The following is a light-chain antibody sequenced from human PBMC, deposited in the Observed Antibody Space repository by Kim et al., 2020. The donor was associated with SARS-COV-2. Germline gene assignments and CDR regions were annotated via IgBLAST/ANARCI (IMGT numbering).Light chain of an antibody. J-gene: IGLJ3*02. CDR2: DVS. CDR3: CSYAGTYIFV. V-gene: IGLV2-11*01. Sequence: SVTISCTGTSNEVGNDDYVSCYQHHPGKAPKLIISDVSERPSGVPDRFSALKSGNTASLTISGLQAEDEADYYCCSYAGTYIFVFGGGTKLTVL. CDR1: SNEVGNDDY.